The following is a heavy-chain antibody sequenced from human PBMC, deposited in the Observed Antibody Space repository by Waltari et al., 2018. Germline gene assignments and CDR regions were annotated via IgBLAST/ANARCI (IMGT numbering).Heavy chain of an antibody. CDR2: INHSGST. CDR1: GGSFSGYY. Sequence: QVQLQQWGAGLLKPSETLSLTCAVYGGSFSGYYWSWIRQPPGKGLEWIGEINHSGSTNYTPSLKSRVTISVDTSKNQFSLKLSSVTAADTAVYYCARARITMVRGVRSFGYWGQGTLVTVSS. V-gene: IGHV4-34*01. CDR3: ARARITMVRGVRSFGY. D-gene: IGHD3-10*01. J-gene: IGHJ4*02.